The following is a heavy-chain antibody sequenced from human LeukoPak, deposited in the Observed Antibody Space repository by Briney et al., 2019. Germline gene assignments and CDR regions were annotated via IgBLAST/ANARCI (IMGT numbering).Heavy chain of an antibody. J-gene: IGHJ5*02. V-gene: IGHV1-69*08. CDR2: ITPIIDSA. CDR3: ARVNLRGSQYNWFDP. CDR1: GGTLTSHT. Sequence: SVKVSCKASGGTLTSHTFSWVRQAPGQGLEWMGRITPIIDSAKYAENFQDRVTITADKSTSTVHMELSSLRSEDTAVYFCARVNLRGSQYNWFDPWGQGTLVTVSS. D-gene: IGHD1-26*01.